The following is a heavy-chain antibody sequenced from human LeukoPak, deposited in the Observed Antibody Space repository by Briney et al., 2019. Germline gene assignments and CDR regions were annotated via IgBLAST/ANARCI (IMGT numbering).Heavy chain of an antibody. J-gene: IGHJ4*02. CDR1: GLTFSDYS. D-gene: IGHD6-13*01. Sequence: PGGSLRLSCAVSGLTFSDYSMTWVRHAPGKGLFWVSGISAGGGSTYYADSVKGRFTISRDNSRNTLYLQMNSLSAEDTAVYYCAKDAAGPEYWGQGTLVAVSS. V-gene: IGHV3-23*01. CDR3: AKDAAGPEY. CDR2: ISAGGGST.